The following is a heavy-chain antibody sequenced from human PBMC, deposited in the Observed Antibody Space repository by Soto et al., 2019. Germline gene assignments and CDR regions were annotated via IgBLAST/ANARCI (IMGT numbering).Heavy chain of an antibody. CDR3: ARGPRAEMATITRNQKTFRYYFDY. D-gene: IGHD5-12*01. V-gene: IGHV1-2*04. Sequence: GASVKVSCKASGYTFTGYYMHWVRQAPGQGLEWMGWINPNSGGTNYAQKFQGWVTMTRDTSISTAYMELSRLRSDDTAVYYCARGPRAEMATITRNQKTFRYYFDYWGQGTLVTVSS. CDR2: INPNSGGT. CDR1: GYTFTGYY. J-gene: IGHJ4*02.